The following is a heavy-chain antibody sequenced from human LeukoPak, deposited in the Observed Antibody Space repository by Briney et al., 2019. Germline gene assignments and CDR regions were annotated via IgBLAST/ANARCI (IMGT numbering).Heavy chain of an antibody. Sequence: GGSLRLSCAASGFTFSSYAMSWVRQAPGKGLEWVSAISGSGGSTYYADSVEGRFTVSRDNSKATLYLQMNSLRADDTAVYFCAKRGSSWSYFDYWGQGTLVTVSS. CDR1: GFTFSSYA. CDR3: AKRGSSWSYFDY. J-gene: IGHJ4*02. CDR2: ISGSGGST. D-gene: IGHD6-13*01. V-gene: IGHV3-23*01.